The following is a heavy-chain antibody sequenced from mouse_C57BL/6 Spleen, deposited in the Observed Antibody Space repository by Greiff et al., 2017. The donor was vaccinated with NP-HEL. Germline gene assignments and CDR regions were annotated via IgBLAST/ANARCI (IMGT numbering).Heavy chain of an antibody. D-gene: IGHD2-2*01. V-gene: IGHV1-15*01. CDR2: IDPETGGT. CDR3: TREDDGYDHYFDY. Sequence: VQLQQSGAELVRPGASVTLSCKASGYTFTDYEMHWVKQTPVHGLEWIGAIDPETGGTAYNQKFKGKAILTADKSSSTAYMELRSLTSEDSAVYYCTREDDGYDHYFDYWGQGTTLTVSS. CDR1: GYTFTDYE. J-gene: IGHJ2*01.